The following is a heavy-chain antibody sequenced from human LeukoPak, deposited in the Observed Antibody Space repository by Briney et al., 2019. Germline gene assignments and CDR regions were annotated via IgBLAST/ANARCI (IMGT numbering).Heavy chain of an antibody. CDR2: INPSGGST. J-gene: IGHJ4*02. Sequence: ASVKVSCKVSGYSFTSYHMHWVRQAPGQGLEWMGIINPSGGSTSYAQKFQGRVTMTRDTSTSTVYMELSSLRSEDTAVYYCATRGGYSSGRAYWGQGTLVTVSS. D-gene: IGHD6-19*01. CDR1: GYSFTSYH. CDR3: ATRGGYSSGRAY. V-gene: IGHV1-46*01.